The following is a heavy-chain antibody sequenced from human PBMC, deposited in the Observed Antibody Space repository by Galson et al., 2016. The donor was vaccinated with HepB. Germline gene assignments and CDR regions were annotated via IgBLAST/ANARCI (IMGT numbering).Heavy chain of an antibody. CDR3: AREGFCSSTSCYKLGYYYYYMDV. J-gene: IGHJ6*03. CDR1: GFTFSSYS. CDR2: IISSSSYI. D-gene: IGHD2-2*02. V-gene: IGHV3-21*01. Sequence: SLRLSCAASGFTFSSYSMNWVPKAPGKGLEWVSSIISSSSYIYYGDPVKGRFTISRDNAKNSLFLQMNSLRAEDTAVYYCAREGFCSSTSCYKLGYYYYYMDVWGKGTTVTVSS.